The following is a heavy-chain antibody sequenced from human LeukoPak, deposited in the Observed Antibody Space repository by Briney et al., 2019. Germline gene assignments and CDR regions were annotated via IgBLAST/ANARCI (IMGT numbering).Heavy chain of an antibody. V-gene: IGHV3-7*03. CDR1: GFTFSSYW. J-gene: IGHJ4*02. Sequence: GGSLRLSCAASGFTFSSYWMSWVRQAPGKGLERVANIKQDGSEKYYVDSVKGRFTISRDNAKNSLYLQMNSLRAEDTAVYYCARARTRGYSGYGEGYWGQGTLVTVSS. CDR2: IKQDGSEK. CDR3: ARARTRGYSGYGEGY. D-gene: IGHD5-12*01.